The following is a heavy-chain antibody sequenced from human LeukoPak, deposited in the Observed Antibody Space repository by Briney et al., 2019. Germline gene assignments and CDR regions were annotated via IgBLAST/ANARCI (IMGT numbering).Heavy chain of an antibody. CDR2: IYYSGST. D-gene: IGHD3-22*01. Sequence: SETLSLTCTVSGGSISSSSYYWGWIRQPPGKGLEWIGSIYYSGSTYYNPSLKSRVTISVDTSKNQFSLKLSSVTAADTAVYYCARDPDYYDSSGGNNAFDIWGQETMVTVSS. CDR3: ARDPDYYDSSGGNNAFDI. V-gene: IGHV4-39*07. CDR1: GGSISSSSYY. J-gene: IGHJ3*02.